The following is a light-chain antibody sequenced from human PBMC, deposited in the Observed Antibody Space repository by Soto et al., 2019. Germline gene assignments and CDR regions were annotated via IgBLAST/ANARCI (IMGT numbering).Light chain of an antibody. J-gene: IGKJ2*01. CDR2: DTS. CDR3: QQRSSWPYT. CDR1: QSVSSY. V-gene: IGKV3-11*01. Sequence: EIVLTQSPATLSLSPGERATLSCRASQSVSSYLAWYQQKPGQPPRLLIYDTSNRATGIPARLSASGSGTDFTLTISSLDPEDFAVYYCQQRSSWPYTFGQGTKLEIK.